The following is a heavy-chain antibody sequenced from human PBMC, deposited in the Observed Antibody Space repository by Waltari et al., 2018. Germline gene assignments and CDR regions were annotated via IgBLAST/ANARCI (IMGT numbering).Heavy chain of an antibody. D-gene: IGHD3-16*01. CDR3: ARRGKAVSDLDF. Sequence: QLQLHESGPGLVKPSETLSLTCTFSGGSITSDTYYGGWVRQPPGKGLEWFGSLYVGGNTSYNPSLKSRATISVDPSKNHFSLRLTSVTAADSGRYFCARRGKAVSDLDFWGQGTLVTVSS. CDR1: GGSITSDTYY. V-gene: IGHV4-39*02. CDR2: LYVGGNT. J-gene: IGHJ4*02.